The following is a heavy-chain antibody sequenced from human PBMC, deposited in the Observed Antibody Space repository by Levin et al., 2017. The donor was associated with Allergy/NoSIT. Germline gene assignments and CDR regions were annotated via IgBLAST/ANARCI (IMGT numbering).Heavy chain of an antibody. Sequence: SQTLSLTCAISGDSVSSTSVAWNWIRQSPSRGLEWLGRTFYRSKWYNEYAVSVKSRISIKPDTSKNDFSVQLNSVTPEDTGVYYCARTRVNHYDYYGVDVWGQGTTVTVS. D-gene: IGHD4-23*01. CDR1: GDSVSSTSVA. CDR3: ARTRVNHYDYYGVDV. CDR2: TFYRSKWYN. V-gene: IGHV6-1*01. J-gene: IGHJ6*02.